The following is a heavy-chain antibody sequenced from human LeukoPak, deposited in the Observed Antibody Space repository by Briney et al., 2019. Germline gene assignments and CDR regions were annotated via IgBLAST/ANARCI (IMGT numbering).Heavy chain of an antibody. Sequence: GGSLRLSCAASGFTFSDYAMSWVRQAPGRGLEWVLAISGSGGSTYYADSVKGRFTISRDNSKNTLYLQMNSLRAEDTAVYYCAKDPRYCSSTSCYYGGYFDYWGQGTLVTVSS. V-gene: IGHV3-23*01. CDR2: ISGSGGST. CDR1: GFTFSDYA. D-gene: IGHD2-2*01. J-gene: IGHJ4*02. CDR3: AKDPRYCSSTSCYYGGYFDY.